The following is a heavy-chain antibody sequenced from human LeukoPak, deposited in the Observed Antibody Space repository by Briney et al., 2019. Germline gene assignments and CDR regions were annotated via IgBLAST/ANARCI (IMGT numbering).Heavy chain of an antibody. V-gene: IGHV3-23*01. Sequence: GGSLRLSCAASGFTFSSYGMSWVRQAPGKGLEWVSAISGSGGSAYYADSVKGRFTISRDTSKNMVFLQMNSLRVEDTAVYYCARGIDYWGRGTLVTVSS. CDR2: ISGSGGSA. CDR3: ARGIDY. CDR1: GFTFSSYG. J-gene: IGHJ4*02.